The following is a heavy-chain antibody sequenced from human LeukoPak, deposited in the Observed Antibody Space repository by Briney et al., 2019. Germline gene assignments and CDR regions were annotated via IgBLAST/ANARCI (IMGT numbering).Heavy chain of an antibody. CDR2: MNPNSGNT. CDR1: GYTFTSSD. D-gene: IGHD3-10*01. Sequence: ASVKVSCEASGYTFTSSDINWVRQATGQGLEWMGWMNPNSGNTGYAQKFQGRVTMTRNTSISTAYMELSSLRSEDTAVYYCASGVHVDGSGSYYLDYWGQGTLVTVSS. V-gene: IGHV1-8*01. J-gene: IGHJ4*02. CDR3: ASGVHVDGSGSYYLDY.